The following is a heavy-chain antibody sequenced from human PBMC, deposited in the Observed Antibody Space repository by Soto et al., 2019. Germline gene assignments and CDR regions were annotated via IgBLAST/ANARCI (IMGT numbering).Heavy chain of an antibody. CDR2: IYGDNDK. CDR3: AHCTLHDYGDYDPGTSHVFDS. D-gene: IGHD4-17*01. J-gene: IGHJ4*02. Sequence: QITLKESGPSPVKPTQTLTVTCTFSGFSLSNSGVGVAWIRQPPGKALEWLALIYGDNDKRYSPSLKTRLTTTXXXSXXQVVLTMTNLDPVDTATYYCAHCTLHDYGDYDPGTSHVFDSWGQGTLVTVSS. V-gene: IGHV2-5*02. CDR1: GFSLSNSGVG.